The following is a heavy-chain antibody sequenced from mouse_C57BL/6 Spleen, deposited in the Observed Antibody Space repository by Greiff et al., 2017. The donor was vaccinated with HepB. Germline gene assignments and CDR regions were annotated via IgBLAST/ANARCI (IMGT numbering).Heavy chain of an antibody. CDR3: ARRYYYGSSRYFDV. Sequence: VQLQQSGPELVKPGASVKISCKASGYTFTDYYINWVKQRPGQGLEWIGWIFPGSGSTYYNEKFKGKATLTVDKSSSTAYMLLSSLTSEDSAVYFCARRYYYGSSRYFDVWGTGTTVTVSS. J-gene: IGHJ1*03. CDR2: IFPGSGST. V-gene: IGHV1-75*01. D-gene: IGHD1-1*01. CDR1: GYTFTDYY.